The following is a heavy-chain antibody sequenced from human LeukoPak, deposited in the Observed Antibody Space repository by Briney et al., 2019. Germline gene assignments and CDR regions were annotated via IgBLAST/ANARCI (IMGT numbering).Heavy chain of an antibody. D-gene: IGHD5-24*01. J-gene: IGHJ4*02. Sequence: SETLSLTCGVYGGSFSGYYWSWTRQPPGKGLEWIGEINPRGSTNYNPSLKSRVTLSADTSKNQFSLTLNSVTAADTAVYYCARRRLGYYFDYWGQGTLVTVSS. CDR1: GGSFSGYY. CDR3: ARRRLGYYFDY. CDR2: INPRGST. V-gene: IGHV4-34*01.